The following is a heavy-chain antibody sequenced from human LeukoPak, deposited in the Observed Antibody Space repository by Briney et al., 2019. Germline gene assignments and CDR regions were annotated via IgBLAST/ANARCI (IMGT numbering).Heavy chain of an antibody. Sequence: SETLSLTCTVSGGSISSYYWSWIRQPPGKGLEWIGYIYYSGSTNYNPSLKSRVTISVDTSKNQFSLKLSSVTAADTAVYYCASSTMVRAHNWFDPWGQGTLVTVSS. CDR1: GGSISSYY. CDR2: IYYSGST. J-gene: IGHJ5*02. V-gene: IGHV4-59*01. D-gene: IGHD3-10*01. CDR3: ASSTMVRAHNWFDP.